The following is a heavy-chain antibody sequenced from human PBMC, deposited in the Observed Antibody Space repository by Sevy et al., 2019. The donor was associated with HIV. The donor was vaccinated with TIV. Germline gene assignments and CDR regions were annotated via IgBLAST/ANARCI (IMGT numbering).Heavy chain of an antibody. CDR2: VNNDGSGQ. D-gene: IGHD6-19*01. CDR3: ARNSGN. Sequence: GGSLRLSCAASGLTFTNFWMSWVRQAPGKGLEWVANVNNDGSGQKYADSVKGRFIISRDNAKNSLYLQMNSLRTEDTAVYYCARNSGNWGQRTLVTVSS. V-gene: IGHV3-7*01. J-gene: IGHJ4*02. CDR1: GLTFTNFW.